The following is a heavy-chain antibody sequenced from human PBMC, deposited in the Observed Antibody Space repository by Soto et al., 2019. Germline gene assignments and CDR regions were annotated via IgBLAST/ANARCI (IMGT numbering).Heavy chain of an antibody. J-gene: IGHJ4*02. CDR3: ASSLGGWYFDS. Sequence: QVQLLESGPGLVNPSQTLSLTCTVSGGSITSDTYYWTWIRQHPGKGLEWIGYIYYRGTTYYTPSLKSRVTTSVDTRKSHFSLKLTSVTPADTAVYYCASSLGGWYFDSWGQGTLVTVSS. D-gene: IGHD6-19*01. CDR2: IYYRGTT. V-gene: IGHV4-31*03. CDR1: GGSITSDTYY.